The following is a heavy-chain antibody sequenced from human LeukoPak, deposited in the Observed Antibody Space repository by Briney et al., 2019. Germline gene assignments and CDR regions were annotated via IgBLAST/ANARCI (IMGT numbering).Heavy chain of an antibody. CDR2: ISSSSSYI. CDR3: ARIGYSSGWALYYYMDV. D-gene: IGHD6-19*01. Sequence: GGSLRLSCAASGFIFSPYGMTWVRQAPGKGLEWVSSISSSSSYIYYADSVKGRFTISRDNAKNSLYLQMNSLRAEDTAVYYCARIGYSSGWALYYYMDVWGKGTTVTISS. CDR1: GFIFSPYG. V-gene: IGHV3-21*01. J-gene: IGHJ6*03.